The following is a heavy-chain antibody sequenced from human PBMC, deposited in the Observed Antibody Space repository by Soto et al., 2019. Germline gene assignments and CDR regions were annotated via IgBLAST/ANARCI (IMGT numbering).Heavy chain of an antibody. CDR2: ISSSSSTI. D-gene: IGHD3-22*01. Sequence: GGSLRLSCAASGFTFSSYSMNWVRQAPGKGLEWVSYISSSSSTIYYADSVKGRFTISRDNSKNTLYLQMNSLRAEDTAVYYCARDPSPYYYDSSGLNWFDPWGQGTLVTVSS. V-gene: IGHV3-48*01. J-gene: IGHJ5*02. CDR3: ARDPSPYYYDSSGLNWFDP. CDR1: GFTFSSYS.